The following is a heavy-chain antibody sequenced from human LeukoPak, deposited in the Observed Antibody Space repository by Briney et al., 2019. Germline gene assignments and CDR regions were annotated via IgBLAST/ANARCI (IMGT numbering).Heavy chain of an antibody. CDR2: IYAGGNT. CDR1: GGPISNYY. J-gene: IGHJ4*02. V-gene: IGHV4-4*07. CDR3: AREHKVYDGDGYYYGY. D-gene: IGHD2-21*02. Sequence: SETLSLTCTVSGGPISNYYWSWIRQPAGKGLEWIGRIYAGGNTDHNSSLKSRVTMSVDSSKNQFSLRLSSVTAADTAVYYCAREHKVYDGDGYYYGYWGQGTLVTVSS.